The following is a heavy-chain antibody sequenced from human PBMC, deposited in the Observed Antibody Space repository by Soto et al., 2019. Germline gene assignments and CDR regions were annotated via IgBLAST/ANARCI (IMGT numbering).Heavy chain of an antibody. CDR3: TRAGDGYKLDY. CDR2: IRSKAYGGTT. Sequence: LRLSCTASGFTFGDYAMSGVRQAPGKGLEWVGFIRSKAYGGTTEYAASVKGRFTISRDDSKSIAYLQMNSLKTEDTAVYYCTRAGDGYKLDYWGQGTLVTVSS. V-gene: IGHV3-49*04. J-gene: IGHJ4*02. CDR1: GFTFGDYA. D-gene: IGHD5-12*01.